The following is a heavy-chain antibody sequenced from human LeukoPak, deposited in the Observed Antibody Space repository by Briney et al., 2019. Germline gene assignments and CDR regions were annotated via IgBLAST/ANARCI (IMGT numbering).Heavy chain of an antibody. CDR2: INPNSGGT. CDR1: GYTFTGYY. V-gene: IGHV1-2*04. CDR3: ARNYLNVDTAMVPGGAFDI. Sequence: ASVKVSCKASGYTFTGYYMHWVRQAPGQGLEWMGWINPNSGGTNYAQKFQGWVTMTRDTSISTAYMELSRLRSDDTAVYYCARNYLNVDTAMVPGGAFDIWGQGTMVTVSS. J-gene: IGHJ3*02. D-gene: IGHD5-18*01.